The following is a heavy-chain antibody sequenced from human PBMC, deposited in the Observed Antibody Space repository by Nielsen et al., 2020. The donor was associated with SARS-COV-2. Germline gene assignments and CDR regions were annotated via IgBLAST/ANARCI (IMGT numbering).Heavy chain of an antibody. CDR2: TDPSDSHS. CDR3: ARHPGDIIVVTTAMDF. Sequence: VRQMPGKGLEWVGRTDPSDSHSYYSPSFQGHVTISADKSIRTAYLQWSSLRASDTAIYYCARHPGDIIVVTTAMDFWGQGTLVTVSS. V-gene: IGHV5-10-1*01. J-gene: IGHJ4*02. D-gene: IGHD2-2*01.